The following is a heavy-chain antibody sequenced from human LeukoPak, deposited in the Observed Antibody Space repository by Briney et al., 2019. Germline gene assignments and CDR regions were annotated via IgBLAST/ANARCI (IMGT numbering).Heavy chain of an antibody. CDR3: TLQRISFLNYFDP. CDR1: GHTLTELF. J-gene: IGHJ5*02. CDR2: FDPEDGET. D-gene: IGHD2/OR15-2a*01. Sequence: ASVKVSCKVSGHTLTELFMHWVRQAPGKGLEWMGGFDPEDGETIYAQKFQGRVTMTKDTSTHTGYTELSSLRSDDTAVYYCTLQRISFLNYFDPWGQGTLVTVSS. V-gene: IGHV1-24*01.